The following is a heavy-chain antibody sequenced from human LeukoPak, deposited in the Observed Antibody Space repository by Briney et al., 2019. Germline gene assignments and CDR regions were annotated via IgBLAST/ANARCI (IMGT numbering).Heavy chain of an antibody. CDR3: ARVAGTWGY. CDR2: IYSGGST. Sequence: GGSLRLSCAASGLTVSSNYMSWVRQAPGKGLEWVSVIYSGGSTYYADSVKGRFTISRDNAKNSLYLQMNSLRAEDTAVYYCARVAGTWGYWGQGTLVTVSS. CDR1: GLTVSSNY. D-gene: IGHD6-19*01. J-gene: IGHJ4*02. V-gene: IGHV3-53*01.